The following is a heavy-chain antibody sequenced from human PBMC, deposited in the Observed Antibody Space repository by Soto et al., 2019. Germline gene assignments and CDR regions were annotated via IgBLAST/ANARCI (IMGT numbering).Heavy chain of an antibody. CDR1: GGSFSSGAYY. CDR2: ISYRGTL. J-gene: IGHJ5*02. D-gene: IGHD6-13*01. V-gene: IGHV4-31*03. CDR3: ARVSATGTRWFDP. Sequence: QVQLQESGPGLVKPSQNLSLTCTVSGGSFSSGAYYWSWVRRHPGMGLEWIGYISYRGTLYYNPSLKSRLTISVDASKNQFSLRLSSVTAADTAVYYCARVSATGTRWFDPWGQGTLVTVSS.